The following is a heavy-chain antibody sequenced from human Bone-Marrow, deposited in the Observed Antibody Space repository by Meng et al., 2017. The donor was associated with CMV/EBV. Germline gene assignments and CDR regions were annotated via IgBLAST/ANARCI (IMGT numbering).Heavy chain of an antibody. D-gene: IGHD5-12*01. Sequence: CVTSGFTFSTYNMNWVRQAPGKGLEWVSSISSSSNYIYYADSLKGRFTISRDNAKNSLYLQMNSLRAEDTALYYCAKGPLAWQFYFDSWGQGTLVTVSS. V-gene: IGHV3-21*04. CDR3: AKGPLAWQFYFDS. CDR2: ISSSSNYI. J-gene: IGHJ4*02. CDR1: GFTFSTYN.